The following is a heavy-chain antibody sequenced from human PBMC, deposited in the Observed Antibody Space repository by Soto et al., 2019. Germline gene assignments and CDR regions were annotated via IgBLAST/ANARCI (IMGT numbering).Heavy chain of an antibody. CDR3: ANGGWLSSFDS. D-gene: IGHD3-10*01. J-gene: IGHJ5*01. Sequence: PGGSLRLSCAASGFTFSSSAMTWVRQAPGKGLEWVSTVSGSGSTTYHADSVKGRFTISRDNSKNTLYLQMNSLRAEDTAVYYCANGGWLSSFDSWGQGSLVTVSS. CDR1: GFTFSSSA. CDR2: VSGSGSTT. V-gene: IGHV3-23*01.